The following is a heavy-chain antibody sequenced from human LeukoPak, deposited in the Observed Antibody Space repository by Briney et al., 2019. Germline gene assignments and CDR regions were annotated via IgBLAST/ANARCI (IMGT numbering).Heavy chain of an antibody. J-gene: IGHJ4*02. Sequence: GGSLRLSCVGSGLPFSGFELNWVRQAPGKGLEWVSAISGSGGSTYYADSVKGRFTISRDNSKNTLYLQMNSLRAEDTAVYYCAKTPSSSSWYGLYWGQGTLVTVSS. V-gene: IGHV3-23*01. CDR1: GLPFSGFE. D-gene: IGHD6-13*01. CDR3: AKTPSSSSWYGLY. CDR2: ISGSGGST.